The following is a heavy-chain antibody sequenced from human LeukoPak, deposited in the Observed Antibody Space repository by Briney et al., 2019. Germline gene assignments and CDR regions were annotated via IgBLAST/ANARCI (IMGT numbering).Heavy chain of an antibody. CDR3: ARRFGSCSGSTCYSDY. V-gene: IGHV3-21*01. J-gene: IGHJ4*02. D-gene: IGHD2-15*01. CDR2: ISSTGGNI. CDR1: GFTFSSYS. Sequence: PGVSLRLSCAASGFTFSSYSMNWVRQAPGKGLEWVSAISSTGGNIYYADSVKGRFTMSRDNAKNSLYQQMNSLRAEDTAVYYCARRFGSCSGSTCYSDYWGQGTLVTVSS.